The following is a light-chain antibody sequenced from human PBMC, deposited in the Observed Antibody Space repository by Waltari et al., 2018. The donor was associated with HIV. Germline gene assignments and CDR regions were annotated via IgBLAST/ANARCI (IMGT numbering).Light chain of an antibody. J-gene: IGLJ3*02. CDR2: EVR. Sequence: QSALTQPASVSGSPGQSITLSCTGTDPDVGTFNYVSWSQHHPAKAPKRIISEVRNRPSGFSHRCSGSKSGNTASLISSVLQAEDEASYYCTSDTTTNTWVFGGGTNLTVL. CDR3: TSDTTTNTWV. CDR1: DPDVGTFNY. V-gene: IGLV2-14*01.